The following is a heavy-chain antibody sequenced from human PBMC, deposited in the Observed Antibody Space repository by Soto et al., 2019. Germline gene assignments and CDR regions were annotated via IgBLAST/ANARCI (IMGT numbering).Heavy chain of an antibody. V-gene: IGHV3-30*18. CDR1: GFTFNSYG. J-gene: IGHJ2*01. CDR2: ISFDGRNT. Sequence: GGSLRLSCAASGFTFNSYGMHWVRQAPGKGLEWVVVISFDGRNTYYADSVKGRFTISRDNSKNTLYLQMTSLRAEDTAVYYCAKQSGSGIYFKGGAGRHDL. CDR3: AKQSGSGIYFKGGAGRHDL. D-gene: IGHD3-10*01.